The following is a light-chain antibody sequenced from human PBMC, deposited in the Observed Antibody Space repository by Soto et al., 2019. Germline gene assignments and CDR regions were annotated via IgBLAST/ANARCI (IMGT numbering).Light chain of an antibody. Sequence: SYVLTQPPSVSVAPGKTTSITCGGNNIGDKNVHWYQEKPGQAPVVVIYNDSDRPSGIPARFSGSNSGNTATLTISGVEAGDEADYYCQAWDSVSDQVVFGGGTKLTVL. CDR3: QAWDSVSDQVV. J-gene: IGLJ2*01. V-gene: IGLV3-21*04. CDR1: NIGDKN. CDR2: NDS.